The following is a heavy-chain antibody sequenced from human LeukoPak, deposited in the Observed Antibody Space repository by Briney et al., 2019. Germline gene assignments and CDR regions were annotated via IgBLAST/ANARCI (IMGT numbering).Heavy chain of an antibody. V-gene: IGHV4-39*01. J-gene: IGHJ5*02. CDR3: AVSSSWYGNWFDP. Sequence: SETLSLTCTVSGGSISSSSYYWGWIRQPPGKGLEWIGSIYYSGSTYYNPSLKSRLTISVDTYKNQFSLKLNSVTAADTAVYYCAVSSSWYGNWFDPWGQGTLVTVSS. D-gene: IGHD6-13*01. CDR2: IYYSGST. CDR1: GGSISSSSYY.